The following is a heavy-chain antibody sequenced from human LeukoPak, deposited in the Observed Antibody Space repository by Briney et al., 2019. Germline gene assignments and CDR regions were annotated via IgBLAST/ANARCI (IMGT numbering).Heavy chain of an antibody. J-gene: IGHJ4*02. V-gene: IGHV4-59*01. D-gene: IGHD6-6*01. CDR3: ARVMAARDVDY. CDR2: IYYSGST. Sequence: SETLSLTCTVSGGSISSYYWSWIRQPPGKGLEWIGYIYYSGSTSYNPSLKSRVTISVNTSKNQFSLKLSSVTAADTAVYYCARVMAARDVDYWGQGTLVTVSS. CDR1: GGSISSYY.